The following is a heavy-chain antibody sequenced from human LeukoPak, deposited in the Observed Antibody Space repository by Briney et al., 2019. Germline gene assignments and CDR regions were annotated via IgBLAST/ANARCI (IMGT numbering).Heavy chain of an antibody. D-gene: IGHD2-2*01. CDR2: IIPIFGTA. Sequence: GASVKVSCKASGGTFSSYAISWVRQAPGQGLEWMGGIIPIFGTANYAQKFQGRVMITADESTSTAYMELSSVRSEDTAVYYCARRAIVPAATAWFDPWGQGTLVTVSS. J-gene: IGHJ5*02. V-gene: IGHV1-69*13. CDR1: GGTFSSYA. CDR3: ARRAIVPAATAWFDP.